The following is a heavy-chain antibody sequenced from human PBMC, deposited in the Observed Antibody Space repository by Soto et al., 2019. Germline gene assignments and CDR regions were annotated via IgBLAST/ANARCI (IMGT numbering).Heavy chain of an antibody. CDR2: INSDGSST. V-gene: IGHV3-74*01. J-gene: IGHJ5*02. CDR1: GFTFSSYW. D-gene: IGHD6-13*01. CDR3: ARGPRSVAAAGSNWFDP. Sequence: RLSCAASGFTFSSYWMHWVRQAPGKGLVWVSRINSDGSSTSYADSVKGRFTISRDNAKNTLYLQMNSLRAEDTAVYYCARGPRSVAAAGSNWFDPWGQGTLVTVSS.